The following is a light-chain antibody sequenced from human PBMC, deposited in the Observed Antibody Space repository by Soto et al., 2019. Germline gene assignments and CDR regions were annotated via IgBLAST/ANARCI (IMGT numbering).Light chain of an antibody. J-gene: IGKJ4*01. CDR3: MQGTHWPLT. CDR2: EVS. CDR1: QSLLFSDGKTF. Sequence: VVMTQSPLSLPVTLGQPASVSCRSSQSLLFSDGKTFLTWFHQRPGQPPRRLIYEVSNRDSGVPDRFSGSESGTDFTLKISRVEAEDVGLYYCMQGTHWPLTFGGGTKVDIK. V-gene: IGKV2-30*01.